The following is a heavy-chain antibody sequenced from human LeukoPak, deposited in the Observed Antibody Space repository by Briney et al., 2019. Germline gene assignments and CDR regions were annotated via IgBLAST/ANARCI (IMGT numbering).Heavy chain of an antibody. D-gene: IGHD3-10*01. CDR1: GGSFSGYY. J-gene: IGHJ4*02. Sequence: SETLSLTCAVYGGSFSGYYWCWIRPPPGKGLEWAGEINHSGRTNYNPSLKSRVTISVDTSKNQFSLKLSTVTAADTAVYYCARDPYYGSGSYSFDYWGQGTLVTVSS. V-gene: IGHV4-34*01. CDR3: ARDPYYGSGSYSFDY. CDR2: INHSGRT.